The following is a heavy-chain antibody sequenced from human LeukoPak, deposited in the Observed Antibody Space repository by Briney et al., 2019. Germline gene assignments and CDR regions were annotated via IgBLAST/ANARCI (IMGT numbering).Heavy chain of an antibody. D-gene: IGHD6-6*01. CDR3: ARLTYSSPSEGIDY. V-gene: IGHV4-39*01. Sequence: SETLSLTCTVSGGSISSSSYYWGWIRQPPGKGLEWIGSIYYSGSTYYNPSLKSRVTISVDTSKNQFSLKLSSVTAADTAVYYCARLTYSSPSEGIDYWGQGTLVTVSS. CDR1: GGSISSSSYY. CDR2: IYYSGST. J-gene: IGHJ4*02.